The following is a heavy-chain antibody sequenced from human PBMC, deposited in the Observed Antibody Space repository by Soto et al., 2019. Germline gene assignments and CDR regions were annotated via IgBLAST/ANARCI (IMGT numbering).Heavy chain of an antibody. D-gene: IGHD6-13*01. Sequence: QVQLQESGPGLVKPSGTLSLTCAVSGGSISTSNWWSWVRQPPGKGLEWIGEVYRTGSTNYNPSLESRLNVSLDKSKNQFSLKLTSVTAADTAVYYCARARATIAAAAIFDCWGQGTLVTVSS. CDR2: VYRTGST. CDR1: GGSISTSNW. CDR3: ARARATIAAAAIFDC. J-gene: IGHJ4*02. V-gene: IGHV4-4*02.